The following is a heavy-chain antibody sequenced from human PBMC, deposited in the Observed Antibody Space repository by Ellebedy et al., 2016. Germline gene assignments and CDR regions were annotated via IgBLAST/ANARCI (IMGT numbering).Heavy chain of an antibody. CDR1: GDSIRSSGPW. CDR3: ARHKTSVNAFDY. Sequence: SETLSLXCTVYGDSIRSSGPWWSWVRQAPGRGLEWIGEMYPKGYTNYNPSPKSRVTLSIDKTRNQFSLRLTSVTAADTAVYSCARHKTSVNAFDYWGLGTRVTVSS. V-gene: IGHV4-4*02. D-gene: IGHD4-17*01. CDR2: MYPKGYT. J-gene: IGHJ4*02.